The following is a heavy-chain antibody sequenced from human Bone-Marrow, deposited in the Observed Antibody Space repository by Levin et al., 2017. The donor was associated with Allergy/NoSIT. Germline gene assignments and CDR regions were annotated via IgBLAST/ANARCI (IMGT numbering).Heavy chain of an antibody. Sequence: KASETLSLTCAVSGDSVSGRNSWAWVRQSPGKRLEWIGEIYDSGNTNYNPSLKSRVTISVDKSKNVFSLRLSSVTAADTAVYYCARILMVRGHYYRGLDVWGQGTTVLVSS. CDR3: ARILMVRGHYYRGLDV. V-gene: IGHV4-4*02. CDR1: GDSVSGRNS. D-gene: IGHD3-10*01. CDR2: IYDSGNT. J-gene: IGHJ6*02.